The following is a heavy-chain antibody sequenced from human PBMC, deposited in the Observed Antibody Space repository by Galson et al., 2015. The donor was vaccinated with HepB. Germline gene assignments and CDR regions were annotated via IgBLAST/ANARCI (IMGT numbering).Heavy chain of an antibody. Sequence: SETLSLTCAVAGGSISSSSYYWGWIRQPPGKGLEWIGSIYFIGNTYYNPSLDSRVTISVDTSKNQFSLTLSSVTAADTAVYFCARHPHSYHSSTYFDPWGQGTLVIVSS. CDR3: ARHPHSYHSSTYFDP. CDR1: GGSISSSSYY. J-gene: IGHJ5*02. V-gene: IGHV4-39*01. CDR2: IYFIGNT. D-gene: IGHD2-15*01.